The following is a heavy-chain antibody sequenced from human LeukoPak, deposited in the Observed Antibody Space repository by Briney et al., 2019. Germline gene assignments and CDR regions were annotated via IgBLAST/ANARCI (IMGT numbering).Heavy chain of an antibody. CDR3: ARDLGIVAAGTDY. D-gene: IGHD6-13*01. CDR1: GYTFTSYA. J-gene: IGHJ4*02. CDR2: INAGNGNT. V-gene: IGHV1-3*01. Sequence: ASVKVSCKASGYTFTSYAMHWVRQAPGQRLEWMGWINAGNGNTKYSQKFQGRVTITRDTSASTAYMELSSLRSEDTAVYYCARDLGIVAAGTDYWGQGTLVTVSS.